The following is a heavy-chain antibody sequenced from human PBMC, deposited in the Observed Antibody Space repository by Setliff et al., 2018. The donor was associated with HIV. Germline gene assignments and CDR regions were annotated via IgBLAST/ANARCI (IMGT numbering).Heavy chain of an antibody. CDR3: ARGYEGSSPGGAFDI. Sequence: SETLSLTCAVYGGSFSGNYWSWIRQPPGKGLEWIGEVNHGGRLNYNPSLKSRVTISVDTSKNQFSVRLSSVTAADTAVYYCARGYEGSSPGGAFDIWGLGAMVTVSS. V-gene: IGHV4-34*01. D-gene: IGHD6-6*01. J-gene: IGHJ3*02. CDR2: VNHGGRL. CDR1: GGSFSGNY.